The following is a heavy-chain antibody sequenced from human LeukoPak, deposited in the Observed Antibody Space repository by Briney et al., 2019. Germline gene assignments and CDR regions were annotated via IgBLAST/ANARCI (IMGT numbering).Heavy chain of an antibody. V-gene: IGHV3-23*01. CDR3: ARVPSFRIVVVPAAMGYYFDY. J-gene: IGHJ4*02. CDR2: ISGSGGST. Sequence: GGSLRLSCAASGFTFSSYAMSWVRQAPGKGLEWFSAISGSGGSTYYADSVKGRFTISRDNSKNTLYLQMNSLRAEDTAVYYCARVPSFRIVVVPAAMGYYFDYWGQGTLVTVSS. D-gene: IGHD2-2*01. CDR1: GFTFSSYA.